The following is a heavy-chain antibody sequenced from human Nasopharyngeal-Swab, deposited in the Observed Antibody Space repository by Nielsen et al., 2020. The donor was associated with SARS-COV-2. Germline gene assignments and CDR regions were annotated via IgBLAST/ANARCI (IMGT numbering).Heavy chain of an antibody. CDR3: TTGCSSTSCYGYYYYGMDV. J-gene: IGHJ6*02. Sequence: GGSLTLSCAASGFTFSNAWMSWVRQAPGKGLEWVGRIKSKTDGGTTDYAAPVKGRFTISRDDSKNTLYLQMNSLKTEDTAVYYCTTGCSSTSCYGYYYYGMDVWGQGTTVTVSS. CDR1: GFTFSNAW. D-gene: IGHD2-2*01. V-gene: IGHV3-15*01. CDR2: IKSKTDGGTT.